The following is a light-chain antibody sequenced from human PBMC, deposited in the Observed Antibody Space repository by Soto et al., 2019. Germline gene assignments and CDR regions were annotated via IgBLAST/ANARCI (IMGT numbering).Light chain of an antibody. V-gene: IGKV3D-15*01. J-gene: IGKJ4*01. Sequence: EIVMTQSPATLSLSPGERATLSCRASQSVSSNLAWYQQKPGQAPSLLIYDISARATGIPTRFSGSGSGTEFTLTISSLQSEDFAVYYCQQYNGWPLTFGGGTKVDIK. CDR3: QQYNGWPLT. CDR1: QSVSSN. CDR2: DIS.